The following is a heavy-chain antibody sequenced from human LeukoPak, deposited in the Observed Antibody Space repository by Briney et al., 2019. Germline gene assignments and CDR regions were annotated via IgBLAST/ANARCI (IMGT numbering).Heavy chain of an antibody. CDR1: GFAFSSFA. Sequence: GGSLRLSCAASGFAFSSFAMTWIRQAPGKGLEWLAYISTSGDIVSYADSVKGRFTVSRDNAKNSLYLQIDSLRAEDTAMYYCARDRQFGLHDPWGQGILVTVSS. V-gene: IGHV3-11*01. D-gene: IGHD3-16*01. CDR2: ISTSGDIV. CDR3: ARDRQFGLHDP. J-gene: IGHJ5*02.